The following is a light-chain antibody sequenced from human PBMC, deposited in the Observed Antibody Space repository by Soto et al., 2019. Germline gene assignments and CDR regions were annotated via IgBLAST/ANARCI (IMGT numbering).Light chain of an antibody. CDR3: QQYNNWPPT. CDR2: GAS. CDR1: QSVSSN. J-gene: IGKJ1*01. Sequence: ETVMTQSPATLSVSPGERVTLSCRASQSVSSNLAWYQQKPGQAPRLLIYGASTRATRIPARFSGSGSGTEFTLTISSLQSEDFAVYYCQQYNNWPPTFGQGTKVEIK. V-gene: IGKV3-15*01.